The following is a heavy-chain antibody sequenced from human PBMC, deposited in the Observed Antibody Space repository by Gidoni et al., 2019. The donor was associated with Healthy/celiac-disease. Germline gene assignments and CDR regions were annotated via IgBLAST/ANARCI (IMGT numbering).Heavy chain of an antibody. J-gene: IGHJ4*02. CDR2: IYHSGST. Sequence: QRQRQESGSGLVKPSQTGSVTGAVSGGATRRGGYSWSWSRQPPGKGLEWIGYIYHSGSTYYHPSLKSRFTISVDSSTIQFSLKLSSVTAAATAVYYCARGSPMVRAHFAYWGQGTLVTVSS. V-gene: IGHV4-30-2*01. D-gene: IGHD3-10*01. CDR3: ARGSPMVRAHFAY. CDR1: GGATRRGGYS.